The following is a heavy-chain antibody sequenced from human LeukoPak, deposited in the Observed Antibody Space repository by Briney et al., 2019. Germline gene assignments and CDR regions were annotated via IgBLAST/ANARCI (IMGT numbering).Heavy chain of an antibody. CDR2: ISYDGSNK. CDR1: GFTFSSYG. Sequence: PGGSLRLSCAASGFTFSSYGMHWVRQAPGKGLEWVAVISYDGSNKYYADSVKGRFTISRDNSKNTLYLQMNSLRAEDTAVYYCAKVFRDSSGYYYSRSLDYWGQGTLVTVSS. V-gene: IGHV3-30*18. CDR3: AKVFRDSSGYYYSRSLDY. J-gene: IGHJ4*02. D-gene: IGHD3-22*01.